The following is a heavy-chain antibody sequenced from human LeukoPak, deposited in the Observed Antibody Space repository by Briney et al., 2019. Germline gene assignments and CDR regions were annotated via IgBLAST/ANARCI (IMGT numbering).Heavy chain of an antibody. CDR1: GYTFTGYY. J-gene: IGHJ4*02. D-gene: IGHD6-13*01. V-gene: IGHV1-2*02. Sequence: ASVKVSCKASGYTFTGYYIHWVRQAPGQGLEWMGWINPYSGGSNYAQEFQGRVTMTRDTAISTAYMELSRLRSDDTAVYYCARGHDSSSLNSPYDYWGQGTLVTVSS. CDR2: INPYSGGS. CDR3: ARGHDSSSLNSPYDY.